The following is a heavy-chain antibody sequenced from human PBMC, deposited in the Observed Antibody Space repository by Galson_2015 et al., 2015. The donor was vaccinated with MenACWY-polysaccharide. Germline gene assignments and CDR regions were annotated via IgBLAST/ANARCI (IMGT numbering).Heavy chain of an antibody. CDR1: GGSISSYY. J-gene: IGHJ4*02. Sequence: SETLSLTCTVSGGSISSYYWSWIRQPPGKGLEWIGYIYYSGSTNYNPSLKSRVTISVDTSKNQFSLKLSSVTAADTAVYYCAVGASGWQKGGLFDYWGQGTLVTVSS. CDR3: AVGASGWQKGGLFDY. D-gene: IGHD6-19*01. V-gene: IGHV4-59*01. CDR2: IYYSGST.